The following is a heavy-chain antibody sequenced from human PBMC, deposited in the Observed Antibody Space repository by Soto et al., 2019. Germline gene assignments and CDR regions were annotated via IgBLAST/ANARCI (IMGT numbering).Heavy chain of an antibody. V-gene: IGHV3-21*01. D-gene: IGHD3-3*01. CDR1: GFTFSDYY. J-gene: IGHJ6*02. CDR2: ISSSSSYI. Sequence: GGSLRLSCAASGFTFSDYYMNWIRQAPGKGPEWVSSISSSSSYIYYADSVKGRFTISRDNAKNSLYLQMNSLRAEDTAVYYCARGDIYYDFWSGYAPPYYYYYGMDVWGQGTTVTVS. CDR3: ARGDIYYDFWSGYAPPYYYYYGMDV.